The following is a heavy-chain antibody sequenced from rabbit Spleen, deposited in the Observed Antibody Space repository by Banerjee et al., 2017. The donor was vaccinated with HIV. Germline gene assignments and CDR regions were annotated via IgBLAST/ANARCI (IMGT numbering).Heavy chain of an antibody. Sequence: QSLEESGGDLVKPGASLTLTCTASGFSFSSDYDMCWVRQAPGKGLEWIACVYAGSSGSTYSATWAKGRFTISKTSSTTVTLQMTSLTAADTATYFCARDLVGVIGWNFNLWGPGTLVTVS. CDR3: ARDLVGVIGWNFNL. J-gene: IGHJ4*01. D-gene: IGHD1-1*01. CDR1: GFSFSSDYD. CDR2: VYAGSSGST. V-gene: IGHV1S40*01.